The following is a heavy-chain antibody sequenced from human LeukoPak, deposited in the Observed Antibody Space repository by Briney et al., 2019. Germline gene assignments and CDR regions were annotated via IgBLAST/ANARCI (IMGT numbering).Heavy chain of an antibody. Sequence: ASVKVSCNASGYTFTSYAMHWVRQAPGQRLECMGWINTGNGNTKYSQKFQGRVTITRDTSASTAYMDLSSLRSEDTAVYYCARNTETAIPLPYYFDYWGQGTLVTVSS. V-gene: IGHV1-3*04. J-gene: IGHJ4*02. CDR3: ARNTETAIPLPYYFDY. CDR2: INTGNGNT. D-gene: IGHD2-21*02. CDR1: GYTFTSYA.